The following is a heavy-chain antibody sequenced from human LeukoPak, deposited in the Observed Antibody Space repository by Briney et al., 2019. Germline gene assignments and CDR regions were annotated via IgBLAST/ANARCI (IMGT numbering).Heavy chain of an antibody. Sequence: PGGSLRLSCEASGFTFSSYAMSWVRQAPGKGLELVSTISGSGGGTYYADSVKGRFTISRDNSKNTLYLQMNSLRAEDTAVYYCAKEQNTYSSSPPDYWGQGTLVTVSS. J-gene: IGHJ4*02. D-gene: IGHD6-13*01. CDR3: AKEQNTYSSSPPDY. CDR1: GFTFSSYA. CDR2: ISGSGGGT. V-gene: IGHV3-23*01.